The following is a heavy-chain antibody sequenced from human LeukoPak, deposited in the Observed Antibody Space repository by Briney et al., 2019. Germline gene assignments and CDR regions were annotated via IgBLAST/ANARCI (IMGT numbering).Heavy chain of an antibody. Sequence: SVKVSCKASGGTFSSYAISWVRQAPGQGLEWMGGIIPIFGTANYAQKFQGRVTITADESTSTAYMELRSLRSEDTAVYYCASSLDSSGWFAPYYYYYGMDVWGKGTTVTVSS. CDR1: GGTFSSYA. CDR2: IIPIFGTA. D-gene: IGHD6-19*01. CDR3: ASSLDSSGWFAPYYYYYGMDV. V-gene: IGHV1-69*13. J-gene: IGHJ6*04.